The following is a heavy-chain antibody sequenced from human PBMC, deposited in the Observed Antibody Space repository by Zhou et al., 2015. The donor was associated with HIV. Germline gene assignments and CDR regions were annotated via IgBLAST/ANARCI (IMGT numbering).Heavy chain of an antibody. CDR3: ARDCSGGSCHTTEYYYYYGMDV. J-gene: IGHJ6*02. CDR1: GYTFTSYY. V-gene: IGHV1-46*01. Sequence: QVQLVQSGAEVKKPGASVKISCKASGYTFTSYYMHWVRQAPGQGLEWMGIINPSGGSTIYAQKFQGRVTMTRDTSTSTVYMELSSLRSEDTAVYYCARDCSGGSCHTTEYYYYYGMDVWGQGTTVTVS. D-gene: IGHD2-15*01. CDR2: INPSGGST.